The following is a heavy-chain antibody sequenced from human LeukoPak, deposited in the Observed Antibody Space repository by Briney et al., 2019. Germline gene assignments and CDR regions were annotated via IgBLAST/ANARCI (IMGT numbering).Heavy chain of an antibody. CDR3: ARGLGFDP. CDR2: INPNSDGT. J-gene: IGHJ5*02. D-gene: IGHD6-6*01. CDR1: GGTFSSYA. V-gene: IGHV1-2*02. Sequence: ASVKVSCKASGGTFSSYAISWVRQAPGQGLEWMGWINPNSDGTNYAQKFQGRVTMTRDTSISTAYMELSRLRSDDTAVYYCARGLGFDPWGQGTLVTVSS.